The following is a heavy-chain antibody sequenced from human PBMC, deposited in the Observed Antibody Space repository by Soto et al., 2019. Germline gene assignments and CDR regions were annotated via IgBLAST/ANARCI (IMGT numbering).Heavy chain of an antibody. J-gene: IGHJ4*02. Sequence: VQLVESGGGLVQPGGSLRLSCAASGFIFRDYWMTWVRQVPGKGLEWVANINQDGREKCYMDSVKGRFTISRDNAKNSLDLPMNSLRADDTAVYYSARDPWDYWGQGTLVTVSS. CDR2: INQDGREK. V-gene: IGHV3-7*01. CDR1: GFIFRDYW. CDR3: ARDPWDY.